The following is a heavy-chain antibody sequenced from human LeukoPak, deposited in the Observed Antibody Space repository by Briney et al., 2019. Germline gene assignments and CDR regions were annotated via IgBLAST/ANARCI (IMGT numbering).Heavy chain of an antibody. Sequence: PGGSLRLSCAASGFTFSSYAMSWVRQAPGKGLEWVANIKQDGSEKYYVDSVKGRFTISRDNAKNSLYLQMNSLRAEDTAVYYCARDRSSGWYYFDYWGQGTLVTVSS. CDR1: GFTFSSYA. V-gene: IGHV3-7*01. J-gene: IGHJ4*02. D-gene: IGHD6-19*01. CDR3: ARDRSSGWYYFDY. CDR2: IKQDGSEK.